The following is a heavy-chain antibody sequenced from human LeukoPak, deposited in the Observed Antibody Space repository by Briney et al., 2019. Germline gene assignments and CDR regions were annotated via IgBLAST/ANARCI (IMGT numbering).Heavy chain of an antibody. J-gene: IGHJ4*02. V-gene: IGHV4-30-2*02. CDR3: ASAGYSSGCLRY. CDR2: IYHSGST. CDR1: GGSISSGGYS. D-gene: IGHD6-19*01. Sequence: SETLSLTCAVSGGSISSGGYSWSWIRQPPGKGLEWIGYIYHSGSTYYNPSLKSRVTISVDTSKNQFSLKLSSVTAADTAVYYCASAGYSSGCLRYWGQGTLVTVSS.